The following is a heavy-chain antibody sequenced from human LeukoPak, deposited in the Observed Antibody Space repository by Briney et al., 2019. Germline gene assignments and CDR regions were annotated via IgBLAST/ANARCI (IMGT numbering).Heavy chain of an antibody. CDR3: ARGGAATGNFDY. CDR2: IYHSGST. V-gene: IGHV4-38-2*01. Sequence: SGTLSPTCAVSGYSLSSGFYWVRIPPAPGLGLEWIGSIYHSGSTYYNPSLKSRVTISVDTSKNQFSLKLSSVTAADTAVYYCARGGAATGNFDYWGQGTLVTVSS. D-gene: IGHD2-15*01. J-gene: IGHJ4*02. CDR1: GYSLSSGFY.